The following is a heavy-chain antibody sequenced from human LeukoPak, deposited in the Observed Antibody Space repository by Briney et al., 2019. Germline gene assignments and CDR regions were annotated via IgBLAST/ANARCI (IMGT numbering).Heavy chain of an antibody. D-gene: IGHD1-1*01. CDR2: ISGSGGST. V-gene: IGHV3-23*01. CDR1: GFTFSSYA. Sequence: GGSLRLCCAASGFTFSSYAMSWVRQAPGKGLEWVSAISGSGGSTYYADSVKGRFTISRDNSKNTLYLQMNSLRAEDTAVYYCAPPPVEGHFDYWGQGTLVTVSS. CDR3: APPPVEGHFDY. J-gene: IGHJ4*02.